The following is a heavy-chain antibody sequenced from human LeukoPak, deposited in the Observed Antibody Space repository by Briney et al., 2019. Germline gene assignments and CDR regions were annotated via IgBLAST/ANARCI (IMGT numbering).Heavy chain of an antibody. Sequence: SETLSLTCTVSGGSISSSSYYWGWIRQPPGKGLEWIGYIYYSGSTNYNPSLKSRVTISVDTSKNQFSLKLSSVTAADTAVYYCARAANSWSGYYPWYYYYMDVWGKGTTVTVSS. CDR3: ARAANSWSGYYPWYYYYMDV. CDR1: GGSISSSSYY. D-gene: IGHD3-3*01. CDR2: IYYSGST. J-gene: IGHJ6*03. V-gene: IGHV4-61*05.